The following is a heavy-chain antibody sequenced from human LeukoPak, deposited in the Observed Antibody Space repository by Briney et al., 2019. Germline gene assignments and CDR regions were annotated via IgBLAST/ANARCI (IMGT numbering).Heavy chain of an antibody. Sequence: PGGSLRLSCAASGFTFSSYGMHWVRQAPGKGLEWVAVISYDGSNKYYADSVKGRFTISRDNSKNTLYLQMNSLRAEDTAVYYCAKSSNYYYDSSGYYGHCFDYWGQGTLVTVSS. CDR2: ISYDGSNK. CDR3: AKSSNYYYDSSGYYGHCFDY. D-gene: IGHD3-22*01. J-gene: IGHJ4*02. CDR1: GFTFSSYG. V-gene: IGHV3-30*18.